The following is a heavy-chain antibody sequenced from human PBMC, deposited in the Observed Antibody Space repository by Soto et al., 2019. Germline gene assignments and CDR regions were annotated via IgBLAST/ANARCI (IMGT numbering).Heavy chain of an antibody. CDR3: AKDLGSKRVYYYYGMDV. V-gene: IGHV3-23*01. Sequence: GGSLRLSCAASGFTFSSYAMSWVRQAPGKGLEWVSAISGSGGSTYYADSVKGRFTISRDNSKNTLYLQMNSLRAEDTAVYYCAKDLGSKRVYYYYGMDVWGQGTTVTVSS. CDR2: ISGSGGST. D-gene: IGHD3-10*01. J-gene: IGHJ6*02. CDR1: GFTFSSYA.